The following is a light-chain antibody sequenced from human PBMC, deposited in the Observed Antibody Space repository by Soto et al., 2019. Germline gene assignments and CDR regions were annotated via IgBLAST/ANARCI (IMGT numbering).Light chain of an antibody. CDR2: DVT. J-gene: IGLJ2*01. Sequence: QSALTQPRSVSGSPGQSVTISCTGTSSDVGGYNYVSWYQQHPGKAPKLMIYDVTERPSGVPDRFSGSKSGNTASLTISGLWAEDEADYYCCSYAGSYTLGAFGGGTKLTVL. V-gene: IGLV2-11*01. CDR1: SSDVGGYNY. CDR3: CSYAGSYTLGA.